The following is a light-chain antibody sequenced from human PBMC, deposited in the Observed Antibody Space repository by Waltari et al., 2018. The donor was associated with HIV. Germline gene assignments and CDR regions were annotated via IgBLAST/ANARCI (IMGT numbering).Light chain of an antibody. Sequence: QAVLTPPSSLSASPGASASLPCTLRSRINVGTSRIYWYQQKPGSPPQYLLRYKSDSYKQQGSGVPSCFSGSKDASANAGILLISGLQSEDEADYYCMIWHSSAWVFGGGTKLTVL. CDR2: YKSDSYK. CDR3: MIWHSSAWV. CDR1: SRINVGTSR. J-gene: IGLJ3*02. V-gene: IGLV5-45*03.